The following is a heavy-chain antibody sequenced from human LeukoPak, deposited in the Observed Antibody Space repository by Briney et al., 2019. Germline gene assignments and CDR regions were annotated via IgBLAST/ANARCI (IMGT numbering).Heavy chain of an antibody. Sequence: GGPLRLSCAASGFNLRDYWMHWARQAPGKGLVWVSRLGTDGTYTNYADSVKGRFTISRDNAKNTLYLQMDSLRAEDTAFYYCVRDPSNSGNWFDLWGQGTLVTVSS. V-gene: IGHV3-74*01. D-gene: IGHD4-11*01. CDR1: GFNLRDYW. J-gene: IGHJ5*02. CDR3: VRDPSNSGNWFDL. CDR2: LGTDGTYT.